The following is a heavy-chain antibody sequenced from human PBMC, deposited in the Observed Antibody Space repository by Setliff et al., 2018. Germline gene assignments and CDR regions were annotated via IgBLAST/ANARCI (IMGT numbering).Heavy chain of an antibody. CDR2: IYPGDSDT. V-gene: IGHV5-51*01. CDR1: GYTFSDYW. J-gene: IGHJ4*02. D-gene: IGHD2-15*01. Sequence: GESLKISCRGSGYTFSDYWIGWVRQMPGKGLEWMGIIYPGDSDTRYSPSFQGQVTLSADKSISTAYLQWSSLKASGTATYYCARVVGADGIGIDYWGQGTVVTVSS. CDR3: ARVVGADGIGIDY.